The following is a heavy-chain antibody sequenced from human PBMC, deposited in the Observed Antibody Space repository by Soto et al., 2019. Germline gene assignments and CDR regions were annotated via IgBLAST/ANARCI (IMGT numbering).Heavy chain of an antibody. Sequence: SVKVSFKASGGTFSSYAISWVRQAPGQGLEWMGGIIPIFGTANYAQKFQGRVTITADESTSTAYMELNSLRAADTAVYFCARRCNRPNCYGMDVWGQGTTVTVSS. V-gene: IGHV1-69*13. CDR1: GGTFSSYA. J-gene: IGHJ6*02. CDR3: ARRCNRPNCYGMDV. D-gene: IGHD6-6*01. CDR2: IIPIFGTA.